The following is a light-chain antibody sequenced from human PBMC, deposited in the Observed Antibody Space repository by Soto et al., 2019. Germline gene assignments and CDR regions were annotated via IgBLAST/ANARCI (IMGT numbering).Light chain of an antibody. Sequence: DIQMTQSPSTLSASVGDRVTITCRASQSMTDWLAWYQQKPGKAPKVLSYDASRLQSVVPSRFSGSGSGTEHTLTIDSLRPDDVATYYCLRYNAFAQTFGQGTKVEI. J-gene: IGKJ1*01. CDR1: QSMTDW. CDR3: LRYNAFAQT. V-gene: IGKV1-5*01. CDR2: DAS.